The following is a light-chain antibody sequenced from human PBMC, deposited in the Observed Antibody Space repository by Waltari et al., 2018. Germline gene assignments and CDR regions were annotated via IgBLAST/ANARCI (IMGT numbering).Light chain of an antibody. J-gene: IGKJ1*01. CDR2: GAS. V-gene: IGKV3-20*01. Sequence: SCRASQSVGRSLAWYQQKPGQAPRLLIYGASIRATGIPDRFSGGGSGTDFSLTISRLEPEDFAAYHCQHYVRLPVTFGQGTKVEIE. CDR1: QSVGRS. CDR3: QHYVRLPVT.